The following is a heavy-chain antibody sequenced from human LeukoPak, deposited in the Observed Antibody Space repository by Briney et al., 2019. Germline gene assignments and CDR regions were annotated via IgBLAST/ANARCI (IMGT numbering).Heavy chain of an antibody. Sequence: GGSLRLSCAASGFTFSDYYMSWIRQAPGKGLEWLSYISSSSSYTNYADSVKGRFTISRDNAKNSLYLQMNSLRAEDTAVYYCAKDGIAVAGAFGDYWGQGTLVTVSS. CDR2: ISSSSSYT. D-gene: IGHD6-19*01. J-gene: IGHJ4*02. V-gene: IGHV3-11*05. CDR3: AKDGIAVAGAFGDY. CDR1: GFTFSDYY.